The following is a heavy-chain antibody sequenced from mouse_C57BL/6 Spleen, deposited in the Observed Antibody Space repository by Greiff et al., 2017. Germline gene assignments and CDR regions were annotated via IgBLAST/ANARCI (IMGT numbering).Heavy chain of an antibody. J-gene: IGHJ4*01. CDR1: GFSLTSYA. CDR3: ARNGDLLGGMDY. D-gene: IGHD2-1*01. Sequence: QVQLKQSGPGLVAPSQSLSITRTVSGFSLTSYAISWVRQPPGKGLEWLGVIWNGGGTNYNSALKSRLSISKDNSKSQVFLKMNSLQTDDTARYNCARNGDLLGGMDYWGQGTSVTVSS. V-gene: IGHV2-9-1*01. CDR2: IWNGGGT.